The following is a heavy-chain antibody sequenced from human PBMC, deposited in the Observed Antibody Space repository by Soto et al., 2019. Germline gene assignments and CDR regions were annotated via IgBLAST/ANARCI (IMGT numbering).Heavy chain of an antibody. CDR3: ARVGYLENDGFPRPYDY. J-gene: IGHJ4*02. Sequence: XSVKACCKAPVYNFTTYGMYWVRQAPGQSLEWLGWINGGNDKTGYSQKFQGRLTSTTNTSASTSFMELSSLRPEDTAVYYGARVGYLENDGFPRPYDYWRRGTRGTVAS. V-gene: IGHV1-3*01. CDR1: VYNFTTYG. D-gene: IGHD3-10*01. CDR2: INGGNDKT.